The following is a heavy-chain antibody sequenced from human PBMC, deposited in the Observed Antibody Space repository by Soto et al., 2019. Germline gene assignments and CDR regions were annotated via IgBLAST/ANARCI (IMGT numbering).Heavy chain of an antibody. CDR2: SHQSGNT. Sequence: QVQLQESGPGLVKPSGTLSLTCAVSGVSIGSHDWWPWVRQPPGKGLEWIGESHQSGNTNYNSSIESRVTISLDKSKNHFSLQLSSVTVADTAVYYCATRDTGRVYWGQGTLVTVSS. D-gene: IGHD5-18*01. CDR1: GVSIGSHDW. CDR3: ATRDTGRVY. V-gene: IGHV4-4*02. J-gene: IGHJ4*02.